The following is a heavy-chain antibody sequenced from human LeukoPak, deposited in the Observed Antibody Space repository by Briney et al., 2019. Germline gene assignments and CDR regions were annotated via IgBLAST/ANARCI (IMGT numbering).Heavy chain of an antibody. D-gene: IGHD3-22*01. V-gene: IGHV3-30*02. CDR3: AKVGGEYYDSSGYPQYYFDY. CDR1: GFTFSSYG. Sequence: GGSLRLSCAASGFTFSSYGMHWVRQAPGEGLEWVAFIRYDGSNKYYADSVKGRFTISRDNSKNTLYLQMNSLRAEDTAVYYCAKVGGEYYDSSGYPQYYFDYWGLGTLVTVSS. CDR2: IRYDGSNK. J-gene: IGHJ4*02.